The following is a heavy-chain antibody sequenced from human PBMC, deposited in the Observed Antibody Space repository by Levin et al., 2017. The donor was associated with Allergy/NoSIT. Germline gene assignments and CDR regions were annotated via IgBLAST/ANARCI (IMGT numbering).Heavy chain of an antibody. CDR3: AKDDHVSGENWIDS. D-gene: IGHD6-25*01. V-gene: IGHV3-23*01. J-gene: IGHJ5*01. CDR2: ISGSGDST. Sequence: PGGSLRLSCAASGFTFSSYGMSWVRQAPGRGLEWVSSISGSGDSTHYADSVKGRFTISRDNSQNTLYLQMNSLRAEDTAVYYCAKDDHVSGENWIDSWGQGTLVTVSS. CDR1: GFTFSSYG.